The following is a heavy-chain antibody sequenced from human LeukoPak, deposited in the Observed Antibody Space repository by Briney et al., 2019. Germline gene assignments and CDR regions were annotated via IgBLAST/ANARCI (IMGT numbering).Heavy chain of an antibody. Sequence: SETLSLTCTVSGGSISSYYWSWIRQPPGKGLEWVGYIYYSGSTNYNPSLKSRVTISVDTSKNQFSLKLSSVTAADTAVYYCARYHCSGGSCYPNFDYWGQGTLVTVSS. J-gene: IGHJ4*02. CDR2: IYYSGST. D-gene: IGHD2-15*01. CDR3: ARYHCSGGSCYPNFDY. CDR1: GGSISSYY. V-gene: IGHV4-59*08.